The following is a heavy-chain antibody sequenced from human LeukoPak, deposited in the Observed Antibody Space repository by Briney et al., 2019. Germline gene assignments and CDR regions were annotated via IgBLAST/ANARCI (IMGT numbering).Heavy chain of an antibody. V-gene: IGHV4-61*08. CDR3: ARARKGGSYGYGNFDY. D-gene: IGHD5-18*01. CDR2: IYYSGST. Sequence: SETLSLTCTVSGYSISSGGYYWSWIRQPPGKGLEWIGYIYYSGSTNYNPSLKSRVTISVDTSKNQFSLKLSSVTAADTAVYYCARARKGGSYGYGNFDYWGQGTLVTVSS. J-gene: IGHJ4*02. CDR1: GYSISSGGYY.